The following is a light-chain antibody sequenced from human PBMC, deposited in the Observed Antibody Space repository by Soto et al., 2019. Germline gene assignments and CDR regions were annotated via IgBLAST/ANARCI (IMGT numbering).Light chain of an antibody. CDR2: DTS. CDR3: QQYGNSPLT. CDR1: QSVSSSS. Sequence: EIVLTQSPGTLSLSPGERATLSCRASQSVSSSSLAWYQHKPGQAPRLLIYDTSSRATGIPDRFSGSGSGTDFTLTISRLEPEDFAVYYFQQYGNSPLTFGPGTKVDIK. J-gene: IGKJ3*01. V-gene: IGKV3-20*01.